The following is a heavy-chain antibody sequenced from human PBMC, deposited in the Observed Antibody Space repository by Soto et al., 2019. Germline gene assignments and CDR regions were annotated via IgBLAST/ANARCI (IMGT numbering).Heavy chain of an antibody. CDR1: GFTFTSSA. D-gene: IGHD2-2*01. CDR2: IVVGSDNT. Sequence: SVKVSCKTSGFTFTSSAIQWVRQARGQRLEWIGWIVVGSDNTNYAQKFQERVTITRDLSTNTIYMDLSGLRSEDTAVYYCARLGGYCSSTNCYGYYGMDVWGQGTTVTVSS. J-gene: IGHJ6*02. V-gene: IGHV1-58*02. CDR3: ARLGGYCSSTNCYGYYGMDV.